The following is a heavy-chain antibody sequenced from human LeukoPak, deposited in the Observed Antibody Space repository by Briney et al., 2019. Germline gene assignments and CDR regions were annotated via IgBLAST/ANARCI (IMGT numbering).Heavy chain of an antibody. CDR2: VSDSNGNT. V-gene: IGHV3-23*01. CDR1: GFTFNSYA. Sequence: GGSLRLSCAASGFTFNSYAMIWLRQAPGEGLEWLSTVSDSNGNTHYADSVKGRFTISRDNSKNTLYLQMNSLRAEDTAVYYCVRESPVAAVGRSWFDPWGQGTLVTVSS. J-gene: IGHJ5*02. CDR3: VRESPVAAVGRSWFDP. D-gene: IGHD6-13*01.